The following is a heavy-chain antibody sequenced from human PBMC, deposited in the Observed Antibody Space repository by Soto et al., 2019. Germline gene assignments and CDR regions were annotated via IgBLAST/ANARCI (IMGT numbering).Heavy chain of an antibody. CDR1: GGSISSSSYY. J-gene: IGHJ6*02. CDR3: ARSEARWQQQPAGGMDV. Sequence: SETLSLTCTVSGGSISSSSYYWGWIRQPPGKGLEWIGSIYYSGSTYYNPSLKSRVTISVDTSKNQFSLKLSSVTAADTAVYYCARSEARWQQQPAGGMDVWGQGTTVTVSS. V-gene: IGHV4-39*01. D-gene: IGHD6-13*01. CDR2: IYYSGST.